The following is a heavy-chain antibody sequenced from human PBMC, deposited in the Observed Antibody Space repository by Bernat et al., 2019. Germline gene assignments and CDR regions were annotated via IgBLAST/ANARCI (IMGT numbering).Heavy chain of an antibody. CDR3: AKSKMYYFDY. CDR2: ISYDGSNK. V-gene: IGHV3-30*18. Sequence: QVQLVESGGGVVQPGRSLRLSCAASGFTFSSYGMHWVRQAPGKGLEWVAVISYDGSNKYYADSVKGRFTISRDNSKNTLYLQMNSLRAEDTAVYYCAKSKMYYFDYWGQGTLVTVSS. CDR1: GFTFSSYG. J-gene: IGHJ4*02.